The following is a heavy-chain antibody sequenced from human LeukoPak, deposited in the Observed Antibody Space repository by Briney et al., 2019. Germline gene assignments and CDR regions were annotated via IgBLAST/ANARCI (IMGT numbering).Heavy chain of an antibody. D-gene: IGHD3-10*01. J-gene: IGHJ6*03. Sequence: GGSLRLSCAASGFTSSNYAMSWVRQAPGKGLEWVSSISTSSGYIYYADSVKGRFTISRDNAKNSLYLQMNSLRAEDTAVFYCARDSGGGGYFYYYNMDVWGKGTTVTVSS. V-gene: IGHV3-21*01. CDR3: ARDSGGGGYFYYYNMDV. CDR2: ISTSSGYI. CDR1: GFTSSNYA.